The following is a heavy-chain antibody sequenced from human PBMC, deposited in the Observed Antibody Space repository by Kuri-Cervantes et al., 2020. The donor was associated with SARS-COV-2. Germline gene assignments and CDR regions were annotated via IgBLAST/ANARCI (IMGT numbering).Heavy chain of an antibody. CDR2: IRSKAYGGTT. CDR1: GFTFSNAW. V-gene: IGHV3-49*04. CDR3: TRVISVFGVVKHFDY. Sequence: GESLKISCAASGFTFSNAWMSWVRQAPGKGLEWVGFIRSKAYGGTTEYAASVKGRFTISRDDSKSIAYLQMNSLKTEDTAVYYCTRVISVFGVVKHFDYWGQGTLVTVSS. J-gene: IGHJ4*02. D-gene: IGHD3-3*01.